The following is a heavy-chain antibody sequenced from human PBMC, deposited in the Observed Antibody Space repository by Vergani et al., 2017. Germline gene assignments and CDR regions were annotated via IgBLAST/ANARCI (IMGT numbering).Heavy chain of an antibody. Sequence: QLQLQESGPGLVKPSETLSLTCTVSGGSISSSSYYWGWIRQPPGKGLEWIGSIYTSGSTNYNPSLKSRVTISVDTSKNQFSLKLSSVTAADTAVYYCARDVQDSSGWYQMGDWFDPWGQGTLVTVSS. CDR3: ARDVQDSSGWYQMGDWFDP. D-gene: IGHD6-19*01. CDR1: GGSISSSSYY. V-gene: IGHV4-39*07. J-gene: IGHJ5*02. CDR2: IYTSGST.